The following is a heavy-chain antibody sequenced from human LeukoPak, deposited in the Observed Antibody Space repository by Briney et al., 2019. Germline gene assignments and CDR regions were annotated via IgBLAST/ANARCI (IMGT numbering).Heavy chain of an antibody. CDR3: AREMGGDYGSGTFFDL. CDR1: EFVFSDYY. CDR2: ISSGGDTK. V-gene: IGHV3-11*01. J-gene: IGHJ4*02. D-gene: IGHD3-10*01. Sequence: GGSLRLSCAASEFVFSDYYMSWVRQAPGKGLEWVSYISSGGDTKYYADSVKGRFTISRDNAKNSLYLQMNNLRAEDAAVYYCAREMGGDYGSGTFFDLWGQGNMVTVSS.